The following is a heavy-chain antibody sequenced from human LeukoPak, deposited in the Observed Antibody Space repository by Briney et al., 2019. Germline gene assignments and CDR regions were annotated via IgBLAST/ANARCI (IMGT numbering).Heavy chain of an antibody. D-gene: IGHD1-7*01. V-gene: IGHV3-33*06. CDR3: AKGLELADY. Sequence: LRLSWAAAGFTFSSYGMHWVRQAPGKGLEWVAVIWYDGSNKYYADSVKGRFTISRDNSKNTLYLQMNSLRAEDTAVYYCAKGLELADYWGQGTLVTVSS. CDR2: IWYDGSNK. CDR1: GFTFSSYG. J-gene: IGHJ4*02.